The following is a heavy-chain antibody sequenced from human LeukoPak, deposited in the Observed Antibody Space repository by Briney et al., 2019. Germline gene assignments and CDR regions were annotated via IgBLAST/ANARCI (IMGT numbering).Heavy chain of an antibody. CDR3: ARGMTTGYYYYYGMDV. CDR2: TYYRSKWYN. Sequence: SQTLSLTCATSGDSVSSNSAAWNWIRQSPSRGLEWLGRTYYRSKWYNDYAVSVKSRITINPDTSKNQFSLQLNSVTPEDTAVYYCARGMTTGYYYYYGMDVWGQGTTVTVSS. CDR1: GDSVSSNSAA. D-gene: IGHD4-4*01. V-gene: IGHV6-1*01. J-gene: IGHJ6*02.